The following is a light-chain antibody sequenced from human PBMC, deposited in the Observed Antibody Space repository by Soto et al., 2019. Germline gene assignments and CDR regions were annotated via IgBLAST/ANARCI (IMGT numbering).Light chain of an antibody. J-gene: IGLJ1*01. CDR1: SSDVGGYNY. CDR3: SSYTSRRTLV. Sequence: SVLTQPASVSGSPGPSITISCTGTSSDVGGYNYVSWYQQHPGKAPKLMIYEVSNRPSGVSNRFSGSKSGNTASLTISGLQAEDEADYYCSSYTSRRTLVYGTGTKVTVL. V-gene: IGLV2-14*01. CDR2: EVS.